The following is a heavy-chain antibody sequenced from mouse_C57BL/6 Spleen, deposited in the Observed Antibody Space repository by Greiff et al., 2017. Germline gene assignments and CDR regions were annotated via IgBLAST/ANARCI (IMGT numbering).Heavy chain of an antibody. V-gene: IGHV5-12*01. Sequence: KLMESGGGLVQPGGSLKLSCAASGFTFSDYYMYWVRQTPEKRLEWVAYISNGGGSTYYPDTVTGRFTISRDNAKNTLYLQMSRLKSEDTAMYYCARHFDVWGTGTTVTVSS. J-gene: IGHJ1*03. CDR2: ISNGGGST. CDR3: ARHFDV. CDR1: GFTFSDYY.